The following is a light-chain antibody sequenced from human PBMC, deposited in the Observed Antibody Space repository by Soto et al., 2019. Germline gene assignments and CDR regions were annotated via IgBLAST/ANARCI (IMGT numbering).Light chain of an antibody. V-gene: IGKV2-28*01. CDR2: FGS. CDR1: QSPLYNNTYNY. Sequence: VMTQSPLTLPVTPGEPASISCRSSQSPLYNNTYNYLDWYVQKPGPSPQLLIYFGSNRAPGVPDLFSGSGAGADFTLKINRVEDEDVGTYYWMQALHSLTFGQGTRLEIQ. J-gene: IGKJ5*01. CDR3: MQALHSLT.